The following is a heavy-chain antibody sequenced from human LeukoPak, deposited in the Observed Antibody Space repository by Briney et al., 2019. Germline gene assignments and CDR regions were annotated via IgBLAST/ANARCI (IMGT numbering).Heavy chain of an antibody. Sequence: ASVKVSCKASGYTFTGYYIHWVRQAPGQGLEWMGWINPNSGGTNYAQKFQGRVTMTRDTSISTAYMELSRLRSDDTAVYYCARGEATWASNSSSWYNDYWGQGTLVTVSS. CDR1: GYTFTGYY. V-gene: IGHV1-2*02. CDR2: INPNSGGT. J-gene: IGHJ4*02. CDR3: ARGEATWASNSSSWYNDY. D-gene: IGHD6-13*01.